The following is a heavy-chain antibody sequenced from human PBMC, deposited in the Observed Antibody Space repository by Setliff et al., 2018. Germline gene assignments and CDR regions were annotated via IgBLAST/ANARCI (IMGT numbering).Heavy chain of an antibody. CDR1: GYTFTNYW. J-gene: IGHJ3*02. V-gene: IGHV5-51*01. CDR2: IYPADSDT. D-gene: IGHD1-26*01. Sequence: ESLKISCKGSGYTFTNYWIAWVRQMPGKGLEYMGIIYPADSDTTYSPSFQGQVTISADKSINTAYLQWSSLKASDTAIYYCARVGPLTDDAFDICGQGTMVTVSS. CDR3: ARVGPLTDDAFDI.